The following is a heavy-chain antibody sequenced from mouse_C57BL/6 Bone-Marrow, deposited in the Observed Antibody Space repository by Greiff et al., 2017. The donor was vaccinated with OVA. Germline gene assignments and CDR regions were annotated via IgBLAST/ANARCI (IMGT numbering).Heavy chain of an antibody. V-gene: IGHV2-3*01. CDR1: GFSFTSYG. Sequence: QVQLKESGPGLAAPSQCLSISCTASGFSFTSYGVSWVRQPPGKGLEWLGDISGDGGTNYHSALIYSPSTSKDNSKCQALLQLISLQTDDHATYYIAEPTAQSPQYAMDYWGQGTSVTVSS. J-gene: IGHJ4*01. D-gene: IGHD3-2*02. CDR2: ISGDGGT. CDR3: AEPTAQSPQYAMDY.